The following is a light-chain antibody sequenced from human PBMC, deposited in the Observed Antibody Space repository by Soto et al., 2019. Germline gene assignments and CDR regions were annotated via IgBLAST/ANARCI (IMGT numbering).Light chain of an antibody. Sequence: QSVLTQPASVSGSPGQSITISCTGTSSDVGGYNYVSWYQQHPGKAPKLMIYEVSNRPSGVSNRFSGSKSGNTASLTISGLQDEDEAYYYCSSYTSSSTGVFGGGTKVAVL. CDR3: SSYTSSSTGV. V-gene: IGLV2-14*01. J-gene: IGLJ2*01. CDR2: EVS. CDR1: SSDVGGYNY.